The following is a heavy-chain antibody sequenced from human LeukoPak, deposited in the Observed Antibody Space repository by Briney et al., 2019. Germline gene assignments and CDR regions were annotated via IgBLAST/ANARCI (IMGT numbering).Heavy chain of an antibody. CDR2: IWYDGSNK. V-gene: IGHV3-33*01. J-gene: IGHJ4*02. CDR1: GFTFSSYG. D-gene: IGHD4-17*01. Sequence: GGTLRLSCAASGFTFSSYGMHWVRQAPGKGLEWVAVIWYDGSNKYYADSVKGRFTISRDNSKNTLYLQMNSLRAEDTAVYYCAREGPTTVTTDFDYWGQGTLVTVSS. CDR3: AREGPTTVTTDFDY.